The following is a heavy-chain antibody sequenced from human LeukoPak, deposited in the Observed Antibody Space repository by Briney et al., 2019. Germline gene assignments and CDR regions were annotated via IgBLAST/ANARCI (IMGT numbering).Heavy chain of an antibody. Sequence: ASVKVSCKASGYTSTSYDINWVRQATGQGLEWMGWMNPNSGNTGYAQKFQGRVTMTRNTSISTAYMELSSLRSEDTAVYYCARVRSTSSRSWWFDPWGQGTLVTVSS. CDR3: ARVRSTSSRSWWFDP. CDR1: GYTSTSYD. J-gene: IGHJ5*02. CDR2: MNPNSGNT. V-gene: IGHV1-8*01. D-gene: IGHD2-2*01.